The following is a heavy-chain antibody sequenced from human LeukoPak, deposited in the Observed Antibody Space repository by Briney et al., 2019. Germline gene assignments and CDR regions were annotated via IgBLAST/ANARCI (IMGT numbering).Heavy chain of an antibody. J-gene: IGHJ3*02. CDR3: ARDLATVTVWANRDASDI. CDR2: IYTSGST. V-gene: IGHV4-4*07. D-gene: IGHD4-11*01. Sequence: SETLSLTCTVSGGSISSYYWSWIRQPAGKGLEWIGRIYTSGSTNYNPSLKSRVTMSVDTSKNQFSLKLSSVTAADTAVYYCARDLATVTVWANRDASDIWGQGTMVTVSS. CDR1: GGSISSYY.